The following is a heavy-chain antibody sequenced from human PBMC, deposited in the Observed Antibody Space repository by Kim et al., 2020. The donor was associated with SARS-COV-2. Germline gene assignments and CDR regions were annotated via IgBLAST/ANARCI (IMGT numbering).Heavy chain of an antibody. V-gene: IGHV6-1*01. CDR3: ARDACSGGSCYSYYYYYYGMDV. J-gene: IGHJ6*02. CDR1: GDSVSSNSAA. CDR2: TYYRSKWYN. D-gene: IGHD2-15*01. Sequence: SQTLSLTCAISGDSVSSNSAAWNWIRQSPSRGLEWLGRTYYRSKWYNDYAVSVKSRITINPDTSKNQFSLQLNSVTPEDTAVYYCARDACSGGSCYSYYYYYYGMDVWGQGTTVTVSS.